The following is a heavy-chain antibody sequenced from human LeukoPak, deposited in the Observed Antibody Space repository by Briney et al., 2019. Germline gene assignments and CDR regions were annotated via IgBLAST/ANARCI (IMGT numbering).Heavy chain of an antibody. J-gene: IGHJ4*02. CDR2: ISYDGSNK. Sequence: GGSLRLYCAASGFTFSSYAMHWVRQAPGKGLEWVAVISYDGSNKYYADSVKGRFTISRDNSKNTLYLQMNSLRAADTAVYYCARYGSRTIHYFDYWGQGTLVTVSS. D-gene: IGHD3-10*01. V-gene: IGHV3-30*04. CDR3: ARYGSRTIHYFDY. CDR1: GFTFSSYA.